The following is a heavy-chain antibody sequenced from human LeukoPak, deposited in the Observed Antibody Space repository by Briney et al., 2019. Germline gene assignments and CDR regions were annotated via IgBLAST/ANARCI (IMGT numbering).Heavy chain of an antibody. J-gene: IGHJ6*03. V-gene: IGHV1-8*01. CDR3: ARAYSSSWYYYSYMDA. CDR2: MNPNSGNT. D-gene: IGHD6-13*01. CDR1: GYTFTSYD. Sequence: ASVKVSCKASGYTFTSYDISWVRQATGQGLEWMGWMNPNSGNTGYAQKFQGRVTMTTYTYISTAYMELSSLRSEDTAVYYCARAYSSSWYYYSYMDAWGAETPVTVSS.